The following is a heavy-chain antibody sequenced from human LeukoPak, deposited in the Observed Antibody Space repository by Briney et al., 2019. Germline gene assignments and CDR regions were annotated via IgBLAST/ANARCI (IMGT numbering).Heavy chain of an antibody. CDR3: ARDPTTVVTTPYYFDF. Sequence: KASDTLSLICAVHGGSFSGYHGIWIRQSPGKGLEWIGEINDRGQTNYNPSLESRLTISVDTSKKQFSLKLNSVTAADTAVYYCARDPTTVVTTPYYFDFWGQGTMVTVSS. CDR1: GGSFSGYH. V-gene: IGHV4-34*01. J-gene: IGHJ4*02. D-gene: IGHD4-23*01. CDR2: INDRGQT.